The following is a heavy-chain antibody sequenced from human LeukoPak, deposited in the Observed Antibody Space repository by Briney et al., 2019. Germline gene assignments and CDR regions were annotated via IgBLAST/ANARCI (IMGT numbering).Heavy chain of an antibody. J-gene: IGHJ3*01. D-gene: IGHD6-6*01. CDR1: NGSITSYY. CDR3: LKSIASRGEIVFDV. CDR2: IHYAGST. V-gene: IGHV4-59*01. Sequence: SSETLSLSCNVSNGSITSYYWGWIRQRPGEGLEFIGYIHYAGSTNYNPSLKSRVAISAEKSKNQFSLQLSSVTAADTALFYSLKSIASRGEIVFDVWAHGSMVTVSS.